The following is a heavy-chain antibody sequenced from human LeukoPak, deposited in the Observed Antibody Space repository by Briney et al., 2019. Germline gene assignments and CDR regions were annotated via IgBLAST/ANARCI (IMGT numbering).Heavy chain of an antibody. Sequence: ASVKVSCKASGYTFTSYDFNWVRQATGQRPEWMGWMSPNSGDTGYAQKFQDRVTMSRNTSISTAYMELSSLRSDDTAVYYCARGPPNWGYDYWGPGTLVTVSS. CDR2: MSPNSGDT. D-gene: IGHD7-27*01. J-gene: IGHJ4*02. CDR3: ARGPPNWGYDY. V-gene: IGHV1-8*01. CDR1: GYTFTSYD.